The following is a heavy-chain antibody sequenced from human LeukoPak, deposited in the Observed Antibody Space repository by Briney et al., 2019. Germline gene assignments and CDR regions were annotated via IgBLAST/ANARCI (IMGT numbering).Heavy chain of an antibody. V-gene: IGHV4-39*01. CDR3: ARPYYYDSSGYSDQ. D-gene: IGHD3-22*01. Sequence: PSETLSLTCTVSGGSIRSSSYYWGWIRQPPGKGLEWIGSIYYSGSTYYNPSLKSRVTISVDTSKNQFSLKLSSVTAADTAVYYCARPYYYDSSGYSDQWGQGTLVTVSS. CDR1: GGSIRSSSYY. J-gene: IGHJ4*02. CDR2: IYYSGST.